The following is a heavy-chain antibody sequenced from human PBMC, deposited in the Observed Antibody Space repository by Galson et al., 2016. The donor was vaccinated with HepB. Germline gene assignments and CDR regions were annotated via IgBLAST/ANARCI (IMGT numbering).Heavy chain of an antibody. V-gene: IGHV5-10-1*01. CDR1: GYSFTSYW. CDR2: IDPSDPYT. CDR3: ARRSGVAATDYYYYYMDV. J-gene: IGHJ6*03. Sequence: QSGAEVKKPGESLRISCKGSGYSFTSYWITWVRQMPGKGLEWMGTIDPSDPYTNYSPSFQGHVTISADKSISTAYLQWSSLEASDTAMYYCARRSGVAATDYYYYYMDVWGKGTTVTVSS. D-gene: IGHD2-15*01.